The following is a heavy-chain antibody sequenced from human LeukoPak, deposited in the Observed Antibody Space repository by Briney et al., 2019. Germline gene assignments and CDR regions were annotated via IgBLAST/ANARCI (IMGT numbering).Heavy chain of an antibody. D-gene: IGHD5-12*01. V-gene: IGHV3-74*03. CDR1: GFTFSSYW. J-gene: IGHJ4*02. CDR2: INSDGSSI. Sequence: PGGSLRLSCAASGFTFSSYWLHWVRQAAGKGLVWVSRINSDGSSITYADPVKVRFTISRDNAKNTLYLQMNSLRVEGTAVYYCAREGRVSGYDFDCWGRGTLVTVSS. CDR3: AREGRVSGYDFDC.